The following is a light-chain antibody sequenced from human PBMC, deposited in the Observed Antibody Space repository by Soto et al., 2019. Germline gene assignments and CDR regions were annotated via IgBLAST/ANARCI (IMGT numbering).Light chain of an antibody. V-gene: IGLV2-14*01. CDR2: DVN. J-gene: IGLJ2*01. CDR3: SSYTSSIS. CDR1: SSDVGGYNY. Sequence: QSALTQPASVSGSPGQSITISCTGTSSDVGGYNYVSWYQQHPGKAPKLMIYDVNTRPSGVSNRFSGSKSGNTASLTISGLQAEDEAYYYCSSYTSSISFGGGTKVTVL.